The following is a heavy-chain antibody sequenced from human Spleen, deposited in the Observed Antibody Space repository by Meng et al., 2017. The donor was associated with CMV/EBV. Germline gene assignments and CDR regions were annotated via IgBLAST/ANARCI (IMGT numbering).Heavy chain of an antibody. CDR3: ARASSGWYVGY. J-gene: IGHJ4*02. D-gene: IGHD6-19*01. Sequence: VELLEPGGGLVQPGGSLRLSCADSGFTFSSYAMSWVRQAPGKGLEWVSAISGSGGSTYYADSVKGRFTISRDNSKNTLYLQMNSLRAEDTAVYYCARASSGWYVGYWGQGTLVTVSS. CDR2: ISGSGGST. V-gene: IGHV3-23*01. CDR1: GFTFSSYA.